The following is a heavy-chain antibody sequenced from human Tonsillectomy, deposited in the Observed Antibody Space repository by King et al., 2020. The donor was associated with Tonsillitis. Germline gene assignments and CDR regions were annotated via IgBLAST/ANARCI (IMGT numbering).Heavy chain of an antibody. CDR1: GGSFSGYY. V-gene: IGHV4-34*01. Sequence: VQLQQWGAGLLKPSETLSLTCAVYGGSFSGYYWGWIRLPPGKGLEWIGGISHSGGTNYNPPLKSRVTISLDTSKNQFSLKLTSVTAADTAVYYCARGKYDVWSGYPDYFDYWGRGTPVTVSS. D-gene: IGHD3-3*01. J-gene: IGHJ4*02. CDR2: ISHSGGT. CDR3: ARGKYDVWSGYPDYFDY.